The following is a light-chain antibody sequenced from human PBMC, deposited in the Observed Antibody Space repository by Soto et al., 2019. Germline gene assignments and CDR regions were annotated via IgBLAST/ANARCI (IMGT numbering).Light chain of an antibody. V-gene: IGLV2-14*01. CDR1: SRDVAGYNY. CDR3: SSYTSSSTYV. CDR2: DVS. Sequence: SVPAQPATGSGSPEQTITISCTETSRDVAGYNYVSWSQQHPGKAPKLMIFDVSNRPSGVANRFSGSKSGNTASLTISVLQAEDEADYYCSSYTSSSTYVFGTGTKVTVL. J-gene: IGLJ1*01.